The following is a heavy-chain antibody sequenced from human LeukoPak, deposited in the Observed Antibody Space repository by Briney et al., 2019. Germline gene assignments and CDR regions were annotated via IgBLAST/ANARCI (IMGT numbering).Heavy chain of an antibody. CDR2: MNPNSGDT. V-gene: IGHV1-8*01. J-gene: IGHJ4*02. D-gene: IGHD6-13*01. CDR3: ARVDITPTGIKINFDY. Sequence: ASVKVSCKASGYTFSNYDINWVRQATGQGLEWMGWMNPNSGDTGYAQKFQGRVTMTRNTSISTAYMELSSLRSEDTAVYCCARVDITPTGIKINFDYWGQGILVTVSA. CDR1: GYTFSNYD.